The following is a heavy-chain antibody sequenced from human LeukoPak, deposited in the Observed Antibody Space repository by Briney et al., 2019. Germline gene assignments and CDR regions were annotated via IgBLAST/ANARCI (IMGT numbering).Heavy chain of an antibody. CDR2: ILYDGSNK. Sequence: GGSLRLSCAASGFTFSSYGMHWVRQAPGKGLEWVAFILYDGSNKYYTDSVKGGFTISRDNSKNTLYLQMNSLRAEDTAVYYCATAYGSGSWDPFDAFDIWGQGTMVTVSS. V-gene: IGHV3-30*02. CDR3: ATAYGSGSWDPFDAFDI. D-gene: IGHD3-10*01. CDR1: GFTFSSYG. J-gene: IGHJ3*02.